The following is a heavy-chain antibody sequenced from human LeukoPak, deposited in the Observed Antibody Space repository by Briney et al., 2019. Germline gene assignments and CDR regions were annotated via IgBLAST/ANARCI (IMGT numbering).Heavy chain of an antibody. V-gene: IGHV3-43*01. J-gene: IGHJ4*01. CDR1: GFNFGDYT. CDR2: INLNGAST. CDR3: VKDDD. Sequence: GGSLRLSCTASGFNFGDYTMHWVRQAPGKGLEWVSLINLNGASTYYADSVKGRFTISRDNSKSSLYMHMDSLRSEYTALYLCVKDDDWG.